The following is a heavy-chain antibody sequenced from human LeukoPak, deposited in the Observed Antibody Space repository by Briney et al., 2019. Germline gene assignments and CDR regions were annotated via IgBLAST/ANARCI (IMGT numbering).Heavy chain of an antibody. CDR1: GFTFSDYY. V-gene: IGHV3-11*01. J-gene: IGHJ4*02. Sequence: GGSLRLSCAASGFTFSDYYMSWIRQAPGKGLEWVSYISSSGSTIYYADSVKGRFTISRDNAKNSLYLQMNSLRAEDTAVYYCASSVGATTWYFDYWGQGTLVTVSS. D-gene: IGHD1-26*01. CDR3: ASSVGATTWYFDY. CDR2: ISSSGSTI.